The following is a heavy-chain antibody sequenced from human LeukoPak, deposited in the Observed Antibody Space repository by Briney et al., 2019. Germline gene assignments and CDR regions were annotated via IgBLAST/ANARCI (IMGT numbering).Heavy chain of an antibody. Sequence: PGGPLRLSCAASGFTFSSYAMSWVRQAPGKGLEWVSAISGSGGSTYYADSVKGRFTISRDNSKNTLYLQMNSLRAEDTAVYYCAKDLWSLSQGVLNGMDVWGQGTTVTVSS. CDR3: AKDLWSLSQGVLNGMDV. CDR1: GFTFSSYA. D-gene: IGHD3-10*01. CDR2: ISGSGGST. J-gene: IGHJ6*02. V-gene: IGHV3-23*01.